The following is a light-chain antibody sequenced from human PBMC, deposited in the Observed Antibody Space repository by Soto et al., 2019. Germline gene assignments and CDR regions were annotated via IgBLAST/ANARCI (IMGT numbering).Light chain of an antibody. CDR1: SSNIGGNS. Sequence: QSVLTLPPSVSAAPGQKVTISCSGSSSNIGGNSVSWYQQLPGTAPKLLIYGDNMRPSGIPDRFSGSKSGTSATLGITGFQTGDEADYYCGSWDSSLSAYVFGTGTKVTVL. CDR3: GSWDSSLSAYV. CDR2: GDN. J-gene: IGLJ1*01. V-gene: IGLV1-51*01.